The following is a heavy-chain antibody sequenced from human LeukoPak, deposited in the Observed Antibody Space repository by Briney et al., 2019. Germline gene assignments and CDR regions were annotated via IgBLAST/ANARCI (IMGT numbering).Heavy chain of an antibody. Sequence: GGSLRLSCAASGFTFSSYWMSWVRQAPGKGLEWVANIKQDGSEKYYVDSVKGRLTISRDNAKNSLYLQMNSLRAEDTAVYYCARGGANYYYYYMDVWGKGTTVTVSS. CDR2: IKQDGSEK. D-gene: IGHD2-15*01. J-gene: IGHJ6*03. CDR1: GFTFSSYW. CDR3: ARGGANYYYYYMDV. V-gene: IGHV3-7*01.